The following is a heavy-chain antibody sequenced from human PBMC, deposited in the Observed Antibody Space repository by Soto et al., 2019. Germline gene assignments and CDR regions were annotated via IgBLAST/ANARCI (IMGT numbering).Heavy chain of an antibody. CDR3: ARGLTIFGVVIGY. D-gene: IGHD3-3*01. J-gene: IGHJ4*02. CDR1: GYTFTNYV. CDR2: INSGNGNT. Sequence: RASVKLSCKTSGYTFTNYVVDWVRQAPGQGLEWMGWINSGNGNTKYSEKFQGRVTITRDTSASTAYMELNSLTSEDTAVYYCARGLTIFGVVIGYWGQGTLVTVSS. V-gene: IGHV1-3*01.